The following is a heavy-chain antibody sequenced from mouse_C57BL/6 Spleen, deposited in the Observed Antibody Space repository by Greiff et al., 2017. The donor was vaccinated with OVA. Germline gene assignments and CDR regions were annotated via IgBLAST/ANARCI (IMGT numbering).Heavy chain of an antibody. V-gene: IGHV1-52*01. CDR2: IDPSDSET. CDR3: ARGGNGYYVLFAY. CDR1: GYTFTSYW. J-gene: IGHJ3*01. Sequence: VQLQQPGAELVRPGSSVKLSCKASGYTFTSYWMHWVKQRPIQGLEWIGNIDPSDSETHYNQKFKDKATLTVDKSSSTAYMQLSSLTSEDSAVYYCARGGNGYYVLFAYWGQGTLVTVSA. D-gene: IGHD2-3*01.